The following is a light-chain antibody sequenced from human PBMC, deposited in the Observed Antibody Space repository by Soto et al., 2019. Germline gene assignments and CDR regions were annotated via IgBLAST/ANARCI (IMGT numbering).Light chain of an antibody. V-gene: IGKV1-17*01. CDR2: AAS. J-gene: IGKJ4*01. CDR1: QGIRND. Sequence: DIQMTQSPSSLSASVGDRVTITCRASQGIRNDLNWFQQKPGKAPKRLIYAASTLQSGVPPRFSGSGSGTEFTLTINSLQPEDFATYYCLQHKTYPLTFGGGTKVEIK. CDR3: LQHKTYPLT.